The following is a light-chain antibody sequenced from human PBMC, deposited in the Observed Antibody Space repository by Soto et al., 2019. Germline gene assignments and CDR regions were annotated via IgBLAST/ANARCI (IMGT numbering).Light chain of an antibody. J-gene: IGKJ1*01. CDR1: QTVIGSH. Sequence: EIVLTQSPGTLSLSPGERATISCRASQTVIGSHLAWYQQKRGQAPRLLIYGVSSRATGIPDRFSGSGSGTDFALTISRLEPEDFAVYYCQQYGSSPWTFGQGTKVDIK. CDR2: GVS. CDR3: QQYGSSPWT. V-gene: IGKV3-20*01.